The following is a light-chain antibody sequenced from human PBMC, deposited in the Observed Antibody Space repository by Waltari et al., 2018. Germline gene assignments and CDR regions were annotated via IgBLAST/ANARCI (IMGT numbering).Light chain of an antibody. CDR2: TAS. V-gene: IGKV1-16*02. CDR1: QDISNY. Sequence: DIQMTQSPSSLSASVGDRVTLTCRASQDISNYLAWFQQKPGKAPESLIYTASTLRGWVTSKFSGSGFGTDFSLSISNLQPEDSATYYCQQYYSYPLTFGGGTKVEIK. J-gene: IGKJ4*01. CDR3: QQYYSYPLT.